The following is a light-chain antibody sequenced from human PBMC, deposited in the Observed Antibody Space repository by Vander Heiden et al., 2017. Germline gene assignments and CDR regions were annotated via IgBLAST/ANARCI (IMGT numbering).Light chain of an antibody. V-gene: IGKV1-39*01. CDR1: QSISSY. CDR3: QQIYSTLPGT. Sequence: DIQMTQSPSSLSASVGDRVTITCRASQSISSYLNWYQQKPGKAPKLLIYAASSLQSGVPSRFSGSGSGTDFTLTISSLQPEDFATYYCQQIYSTLPGTFGQGTLLEIK. J-gene: IGKJ5*01. CDR2: AAS.